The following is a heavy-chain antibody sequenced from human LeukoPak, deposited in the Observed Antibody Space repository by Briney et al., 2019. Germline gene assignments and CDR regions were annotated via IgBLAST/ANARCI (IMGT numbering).Heavy chain of an antibody. D-gene: IGHD3-22*01. V-gene: IGHV4-30-4*01. CDR3: ARVSSSGYHHRVYYYYGMDV. J-gene: IGHJ6*02. CDR1: GGSISSGDYY. Sequence: PSETLSLTCTVSGGSISSGDYYWSWIRQPPGKGLEWIGYIYYSGSTYYNPSLKSRVTISVDTSKNQFSLKLSSVTAADTGVYYCARVSSSGYHHRVYYYYGMDVWGQGTTVTVSS. CDR2: IYYSGST.